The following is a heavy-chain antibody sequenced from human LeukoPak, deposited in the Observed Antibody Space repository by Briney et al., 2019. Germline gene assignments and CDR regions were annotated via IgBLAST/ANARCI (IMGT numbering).Heavy chain of an antibody. D-gene: IGHD3-10*01. CDR3: TTESPKLWFGELLYYFDY. CDR2: IKSKTDGGTT. V-gene: IGHV3-15*01. CDR1: GFTFSNAW. Sequence: GGPLRLSCAASGFTFSNAWMSWVRQAPGKGLEWVGRIKSKTDGGTTDYAAPVKGRFTISRDDSKNTLYLQMNSLKTEDTAVYYCTTESPKLWFGELLYYFDYWGQGTLVTVSS. J-gene: IGHJ4*02.